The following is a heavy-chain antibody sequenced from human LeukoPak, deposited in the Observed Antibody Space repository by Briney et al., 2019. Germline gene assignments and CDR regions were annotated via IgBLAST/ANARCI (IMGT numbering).Heavy chain of an antibody. CDR2: IYYSGST. Sequence: SETLSLTCTVSGGSISSSSYYWGWIRQPPGKGLEWIGSIYYSGSTYYNPSLKSRVTISVDTSKNQFSLKLSSVTAADTAVYYCARDRRGITGTTISLFDIWGQGTMVTVSS. CDR3: ARDRRGITGTTISLFDI. D-gene: IGHD1-20*01. CDR1: GGSISSSSYY. J-gene: IGHJ3*02. V-gene: IGHV4-39*07.